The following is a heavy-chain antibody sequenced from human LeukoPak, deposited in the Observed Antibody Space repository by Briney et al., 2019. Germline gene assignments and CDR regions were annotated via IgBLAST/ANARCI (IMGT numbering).Heavy chain of an antibody. CDR2: ISGSGGST. CDR1: GFTFSSYA. CDR3: AKDFWVYDSSGYYFS. D-gene: IGHD3-22*01. V-gene: IGHV3-23*01. J-gene: IGHJ5*02. Sequence: GGSLRLSCAASGFTFSSYAMSWVRQAPGKGLEWVSAISGSGGSTYYADSVKGRFTISRDNPKNTLYLQMNSLRAEDTAVYYCAKDFWVYDSSGYYFSWGQGTLVTVSS.